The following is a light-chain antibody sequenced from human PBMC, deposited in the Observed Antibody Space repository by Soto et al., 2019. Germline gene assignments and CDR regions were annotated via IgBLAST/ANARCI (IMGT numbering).Light chain of an antibody. J-gene: IGLJ2*01. Sequence: QSVLTQPPSASGSPGQSVTISCTGTSSDVGGYNCVSWYQQHPGKAPHLMIYEVTKRPSGVPDRFSGSKSGNTASLTVSGLQAEDEADYYCSSYAGSNTVLFGGGTKVTVL. CDR1: SSDVGGYNC. CDR3: SSYAGSNTVL. CDR2: EVT. V-gene: IGLV2-8*01.